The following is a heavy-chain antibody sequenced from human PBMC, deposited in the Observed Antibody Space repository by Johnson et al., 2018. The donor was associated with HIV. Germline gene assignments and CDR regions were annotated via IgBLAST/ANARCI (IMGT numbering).Heavy chain of an antibody. CDR3: AKDLRRTAYYYDSSGYKPDAFDI. J-gene: IGHJ3*02. D-gene: IGHD3-22*01. Sequence: VHLVESGGGLVQPGGSLRLSCAASGFTFSSYAMSWVRQAPGKGLEWVSAISGSGGSTYYADSVKGRFTISRDNSKNTLYLQMNSLRAEDTAVYYCAKDLRRTAYYYDSSGYKPDAFDIWGQGTMVTVSS. CDR2: ISGSGGST. V-gene: IGHV3-23*04. CDR1: GFTFSSYA.